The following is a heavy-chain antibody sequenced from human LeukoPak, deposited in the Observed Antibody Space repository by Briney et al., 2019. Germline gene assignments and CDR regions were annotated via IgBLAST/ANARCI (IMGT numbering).Heavy chain of an antibody. Sequence: GGSLRLSCAASGFTFSSYSMNWVRQAPGKGLEWVSYISSSSSTIYYAASVKGRFTISRDNAKNSLYLQMNSLRAEDTAVYYCARDWGYYGSGSSFDYWGQGTLVTVSS. CDR3: ARDWGYYGSGSSFDY. J-gene: IGHJ4*02. D-gene: IGHD3-10*01. CDR1: GFTFSSYS. V-gene: IGHV3-48*01. CDR2: ISSSSSTI.